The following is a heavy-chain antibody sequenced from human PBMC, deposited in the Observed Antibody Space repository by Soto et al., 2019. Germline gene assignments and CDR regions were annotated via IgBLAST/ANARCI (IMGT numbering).Heavy chain of an antibody. CDR1: RFTFSTYE. V-gene: IGHV3-48*03. CDR2: ISSSGSTV. J-gene: IGHJ4*02. CDR3: VRYCSTTLCNGVATRTFDY. D-gene: IGHD2-2*01. Sequence: GGSLRLSCAASRFTFSTYEMHWVRQAPGMGLEWVSYISSSGSTVYYADSVRGRFTISRDNTRNSLYLQMNSLRDEDTALYYCVRYCSTTLCNGVATRTFDYWGQGTLVTVSS.